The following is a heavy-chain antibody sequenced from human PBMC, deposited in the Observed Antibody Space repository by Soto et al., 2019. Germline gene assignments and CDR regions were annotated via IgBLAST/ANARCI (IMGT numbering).Heavy chain of an antibody. CDR1: GYTFTSYA. J-gene: IGHJ4*02. CDR3: ARSSSWYVFDY. CDR2: INAGNGNT. D-gene: IGHD6-13*01. Sequence: ASVKVYCKASGYTFTSYAMHWVRQAPGQRLEWMGWINAGNGNTKYSQKFQGRVTITRDTSASTAYMELSSLRSEDTAVYYCARSSSWYVFDYWGQGTLVTVSS. V-gene: IGHV1-3*01.